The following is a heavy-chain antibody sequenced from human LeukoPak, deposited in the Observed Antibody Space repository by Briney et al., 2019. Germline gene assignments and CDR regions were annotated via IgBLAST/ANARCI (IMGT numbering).Heavy chain of an antibody. Sequence: GGSLRLSCLPSGFTFSNYAMTWVRQAPGKGLEWVSSISGSGGTSYYADSVKGRFTISRDNSKNTLYLQMNSLRAEDTAVYYCAKDGRKWELRTHFDYWGQGTLVTVSS. CDR3: AKDGRKWELRTHFDY. D-gene: IGHD1-26*01. CDR1: GFTFSNYA. V-gene: IGHV3-23*01. CDR2: ISGSGGTS. J-gene: IGHJ4*02.